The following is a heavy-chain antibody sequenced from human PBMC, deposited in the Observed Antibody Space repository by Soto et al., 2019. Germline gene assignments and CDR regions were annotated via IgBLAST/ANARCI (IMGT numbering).Heavy chain of an antibody. J-gene: IGHJ6*02. Sequence: GVSVKVCSKVSRYTLTGLSMHWVRQAPGKGLEWMGGFDPEDGETIYAQKFQGRVTMTEDTSTDTAYMELSSLRSEDTAVYYCATPTDRGYCSGGSCYYYGMDVWGQGTTVTVSS. CDR2: FDPEDGET. CDR3: ATPTDRGYCSGGSCYYYGMDV. V-gene: IGHV1-24*01. D-gene: IGHD2-15*01. CDR1: RYTLTGLS.